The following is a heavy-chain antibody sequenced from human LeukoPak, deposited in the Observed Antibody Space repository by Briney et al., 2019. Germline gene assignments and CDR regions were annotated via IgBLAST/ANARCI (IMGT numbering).Heavy chain of an antibody. CDR2: ISSSGSTI. Sequence: PGGSLRLSCAASGFTFSDYYMSWIRQAPGKGLEWVSYISSSGSTIYYADSVKGRFTISRDNAKNSLYLRMNSLRAEDTAVYYCARDLGVPAAIRWSWFDPWGQGTLVTVSS. V-gene: IGHV3-11*04. CDR1: GFTFSDYY. D-gene: IGHD2-2*02. J-gene: IGHJ5*02. CDR3: ARDLGVPAAIRWSWFDP.